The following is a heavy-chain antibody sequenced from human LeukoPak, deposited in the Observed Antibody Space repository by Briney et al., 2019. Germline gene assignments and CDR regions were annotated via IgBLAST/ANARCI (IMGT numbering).Heavy chain of an antibody. D-gene: IGHD3-10*01. CDR3: ARAEAYYYGSGSYYWFDY. CDR2: INPNSGGT. CDR1: GYTFTGYY. V-gene: IGHV1-2*02. J-gene: IGHJ4*02. Sequence: ASVKVSCKASGYTFTGYYMHCVRQAPGQGLEWMEWINPNSGGTNYAQKFQGRVTMTRDTSISTAYMELSRLRSDDTAVYYCARAEAYYYGSGSYYWFDYWGQGTLVTVSS.